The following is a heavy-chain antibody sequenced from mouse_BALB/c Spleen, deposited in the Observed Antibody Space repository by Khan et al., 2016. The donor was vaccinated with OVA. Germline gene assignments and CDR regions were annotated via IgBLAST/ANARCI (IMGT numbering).Heavy chain of an antibody. D-gene: IGHD1-1*01. J-gene: IGHJ4*01. CDR1: GYTFTAYD. CDR2: IYPGDGST. CDR3: AREGLRGVGMDY. V-gene: IGHV1S56*01. Sequence: QVQLQQSGPELVKPGALVKISCKASGYTFTAYDINWVKQRPGQGLEWIGWIYPGDGSTEYNENFKGKATLTADTSSNTAYMQLSSLTSEESAVYFCAREGLRGVGMDYWGQGTSVYVSS.